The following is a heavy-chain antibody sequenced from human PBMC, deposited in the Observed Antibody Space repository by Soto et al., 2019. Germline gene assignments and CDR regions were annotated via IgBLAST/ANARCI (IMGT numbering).Heavy chain of an antibody. CDR3: AKTDRKLPLWFTIGDV. D-gene: IGHD3-10*01. CDR1: GFTFSSYG. Sequence: GGSLRLSCAASGFTFSSYGMHWVRQAPGKGLEWVAVISYDGNNKYYAGSVMGRFIVSRDNSKNTLYLQMSRLKPEDTAVYYCAKTDRKLPLWFTIGDVWGQGTTVTVSS. J-gene: IGHJ6*02. V-gene: IGHV3-30*18. CDR2: ISYDGNNK.